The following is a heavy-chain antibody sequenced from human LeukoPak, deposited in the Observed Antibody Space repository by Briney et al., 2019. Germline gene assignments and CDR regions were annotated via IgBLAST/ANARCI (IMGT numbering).Heavy chain of an antibody. CDR2: MNPNSGNT. D-gene: IGHD3-22*01. Sequence: ASVKVSCKASGYTFTSYYMHWVRQATGQGLEWMGWMNPNSGNTGYAQKFQGRVTMTRNTSISTAYMELSSLRSEDTAVYYCARGFLYDSSGYYYSSRTTDYWGHGTLVTVSS. V-gene: IGHV1-8*02. CDR3: ARGFLYDSSGYYYSSRTTDY. J-gene: IGHJ4*01. CDR1: GYTFTSYY.